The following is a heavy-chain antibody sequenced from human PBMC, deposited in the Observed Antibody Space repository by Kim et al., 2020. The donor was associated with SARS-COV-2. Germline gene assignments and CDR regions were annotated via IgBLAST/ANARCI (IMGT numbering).Heavy chain of an antibody. J-gene: IGHJ4*02. V-gene: IGHV4-39*01. CDR3: ARRHDYGDY. Sequence: GSPYHNPSLKSRVTISVDPSKHQFSLKLSSVTAADTAVYYCARRHDYGDYWGQGTLVTVSS. CDR2: GSP.